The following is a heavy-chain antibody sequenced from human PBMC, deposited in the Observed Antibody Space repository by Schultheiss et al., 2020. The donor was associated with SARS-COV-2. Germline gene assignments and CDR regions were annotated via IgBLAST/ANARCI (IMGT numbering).Heavy chain of an antibody. J-gene: IGHJ5*02. CDR2: INPNSGGT. CDR1: GYTFTGYY. Sequence: ASVKVSCKASGYTFTGYYMHWVRQAPGQGLEWMGWINPNSGGTNYAQKFQGRVTMTTDTSTSTAYMELRSLRSDDTAVYYCARDSRNYYDSLRFDPWGQGTLVTVSS. CDR3: ARDSRNYYDSLRFDP. V-gene: IGHV1-2*02. D-gene: IGHD3-22*01.